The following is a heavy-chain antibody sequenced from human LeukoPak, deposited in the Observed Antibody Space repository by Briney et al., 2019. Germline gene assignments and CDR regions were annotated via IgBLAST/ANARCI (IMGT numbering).Heavy chain of an antibody. D-gene: IGHD6-13*01. CDR2: IKQDGSEK. V-gene: IGHV3-7*01. CDR1: GFTFSSYW. Sequence: GGSLRLSCAASGFTFSSYWMSWVRQAPGKGLEWVANIKQDGSEKYYVDSVKGRFTISRDNAKNSLYLQMNSLRAEDTAVYYCARDIGYSSSWYVGTLYWGQGTLVTVSS. J-gene: IGHJ4*02. CDR3: ARDIGYSSSWYVGTLY.